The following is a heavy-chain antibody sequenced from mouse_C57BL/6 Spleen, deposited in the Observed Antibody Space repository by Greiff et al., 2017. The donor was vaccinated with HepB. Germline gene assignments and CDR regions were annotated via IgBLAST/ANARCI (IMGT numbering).Heavy chain of an antibody. D-gene: IGHD1-1*01. V-gene: IGHV1-82*01. CDR1: GYAFSSSW. J-gene: IGHJ2*01. CDR3: ARDITTVVATGFDY. CDR2: IYPGDGDT. Sequence: VQLQQSGPELVKPGASVKISCKASGYAFSSSWMNWVKQRPGKGLEWIGRIYPGDGDTNYNGKFKGKATLTADKSSSTAYMQLSSLTSEDSAVYFCARDITTVVATGFDYWGQGTTLTVSS.